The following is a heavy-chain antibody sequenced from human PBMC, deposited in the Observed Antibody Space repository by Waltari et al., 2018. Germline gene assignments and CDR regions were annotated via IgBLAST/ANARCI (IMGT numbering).Heavy chain of an antibody. D-gene: IGHD2-15*01. CDR1: GGSISSSSYY. CDR2: IYYSGST. CDR3: ARGPYSGSAFDI. V-gene: IGHV4-39*07. Sequence: QLQLQESGPGLVKPSETLSLTCTVSGGSISSSSYYWGWIRQPPGKGLEWIGSIYYSGSTYYNPSLKSRVTISVDTSKNQFSLKLSSVTAADTAVYYCARGPYSGSAFDIWGQGTMVTVSS. J-gene: IGHJ3*02.